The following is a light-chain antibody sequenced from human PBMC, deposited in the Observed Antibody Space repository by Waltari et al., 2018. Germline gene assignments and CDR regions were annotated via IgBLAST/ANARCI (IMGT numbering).Light chain of an antibody. CDR2: RND. CDR3: AVWDDSLNGRV. CDR1: NSNIGSNT. V-gene: IGLV1-44*01. Sequence: QSVLTQPPSASGTPGQRVTISCSGSNSNIGSNTVSWYEQLPGMAPKLLIFRNDQRPSGVPDRFSGSKSGTSASLAISGLQSEDEADYYCAVWDDSLNGRVFGGGTRLTVL. J-gene: IGLJ3*02.